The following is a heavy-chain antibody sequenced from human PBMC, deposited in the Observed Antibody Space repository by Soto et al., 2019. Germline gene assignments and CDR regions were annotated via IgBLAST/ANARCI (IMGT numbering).Heavy chain of an antibody. J-gene: IGHJ4*02. CDR1: GFTFSSYA. Sequence: EVQLLESGGGLVQPGGSLRLSCAASGFTFSSYAMSWVRQAPGRGLKWVLGISGSGGSTYYADSVKGRFTISRDNSKSTLDLQMSSLTADDTAVYYCAIQSTSGLGFDYWGQGTLVTVSS. V-gene: IGHV3-23*01. D-gene: IGHD1-26*01. CDR2: ISGSGGST. CDR3: AIQSTSGLGFDY.